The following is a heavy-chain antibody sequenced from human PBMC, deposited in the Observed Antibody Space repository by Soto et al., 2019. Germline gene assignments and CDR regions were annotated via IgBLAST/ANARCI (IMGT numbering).Heavy chain of an antibody. V-gene: IGHV1-46*01. CDR2: INPSGGST. CDR1: GYTFTSYY. Sequence: QVQLVQSGAEVKKPGASVKVSCKASGYTFTSYYMHWVRQAPGQGLEWMGIINPSGGSTRYAQKFQGRVTMTRDTSTNTVYMELSSLRSEDTAVYYCAREVVRFCFDYWGQGTLVTVSS. J-gene: IGHJ4*02. CDR3: AREVVRFCFDY. D-gene: IGHD2-15*01.